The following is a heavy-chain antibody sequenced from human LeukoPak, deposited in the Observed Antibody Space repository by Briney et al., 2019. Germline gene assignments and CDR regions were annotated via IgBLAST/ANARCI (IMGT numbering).Heavy chain of an antibody. D-gene: IGHD6-19*01. J-gene: IGHJ4*02. Sequence: GGSLRLSCAASGFTFSSYSMNWVRQAPGKGLEWVSSISSSSSYIHYADSVKGRFTISRDNAKNSLYLQMNSLRAEDTAVYYCARDRGISGWPFDYSGQGTLVTVSS. CDR1: GFTFSSYS. CDR2: ISSSSSYI. V-gene: IGHV3-21*01. CDR3: ARDRGISGWPFDY.